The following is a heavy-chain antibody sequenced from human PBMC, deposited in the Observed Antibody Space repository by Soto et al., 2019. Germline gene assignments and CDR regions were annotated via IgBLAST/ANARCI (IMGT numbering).Heavy chain of an antibody. CDR2: INHSGST. CDR1: GGSFSGYY. V-gene: IGHV4-34*01. Sequence: SETLSLTCAVYGGSFSGYYWSWIRQPPGKGLEWIGEINHSGSTNYNPSLKSRVTISVDTSKNQFSLKLSSVTAADTAVYYCARAPMATVTTAWWFDPWGQGTLVTVS. CDR3: ARAPMATVTTAWWFDP. D-gene: IGHD4-17*01. J-gene: IGHJ5*02.